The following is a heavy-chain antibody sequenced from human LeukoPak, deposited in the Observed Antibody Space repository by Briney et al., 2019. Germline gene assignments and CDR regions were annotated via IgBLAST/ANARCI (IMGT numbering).Heavy chain of an antibody. J-gene: IGHJ3*02. CDR1: GFTFSSYG. CDR3: AKGITTFQLERLMIDAFDI. CDR2: ISYDGSNK. V-gene: IGHV3-30*18. Sequence: PGRSLRLSCAASGFTFSSYGMHWVRQAPGKGLEWVAVISYDGSNKYYADSVKGRFTISRDNSKNTLYLQMNSLRAEDTAVYYCAKGITTFQLERLMIDAFDIWGQGTMVTVSS. D-gene: IGHD1-1*01.